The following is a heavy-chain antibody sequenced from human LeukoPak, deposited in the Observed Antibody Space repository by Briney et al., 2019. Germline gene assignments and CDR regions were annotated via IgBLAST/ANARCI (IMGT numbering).Heavy chain of an antibody. D-gene: IGHD1-26*01. CDR3: ARGIVGATDY. CDR1: GFTFSSYG. CDR2: IWYDGSNK. Sequence: GRSLRLSRAASGFTFSSYGMHWVRQAPGKGLEWVAVIWYDGSNKYYADSVKGRFTISRDNSKNTLYLQMNSLRAEDTAVYYCARGIVGATDYWGQGTLVTVSS. V-gene: IGHV3-33*01. J-gene: IGHJ4*02.